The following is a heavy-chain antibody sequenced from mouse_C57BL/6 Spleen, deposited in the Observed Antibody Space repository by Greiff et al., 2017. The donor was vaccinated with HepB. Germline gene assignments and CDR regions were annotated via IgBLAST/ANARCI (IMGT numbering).Heavy chain of an antibody. Sequence: VQLVESGGGLVKPGGSLKLSCAASGFTFSDYGMHWVRQAPEKGLEWVAYISSGSSTIYYADTVKGRFTISRDNAKNTLFLQMTSLRSEDTAMYYCARGADYYGSSYRFAYWGQGTLVTVSA. J-gene: IGHJ3*01. CDR1: GFTFSDYG. CDR3: ARGADYYGSSYRFAY. CDR2: ISSGSSTI. V-gene: IGHV5-17*01. D-gene: IGHD1-1*01.